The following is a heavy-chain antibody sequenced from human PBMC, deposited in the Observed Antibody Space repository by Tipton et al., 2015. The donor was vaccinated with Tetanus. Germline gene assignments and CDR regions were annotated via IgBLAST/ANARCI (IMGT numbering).Heavy chain of an antibody. CDR3: ARIHDYWSGYFDF. Sequence: GSLRLSCTVSGGSVSSGSYYWSWVRQPPGKGLEYIGYILYGKTTHYNPSLKSRLSMSADPAKNQFSLRLTSVTAADTAVYYCARIHDYWSGYFDFWGQGTPVTVSP. J-gene: IGHJ4*02. D-gene: IGHD3-3*01. V-gene: IGHV4-61*01. CDR2: ILYGKTT. CDR1: GGSVSSGSYY.